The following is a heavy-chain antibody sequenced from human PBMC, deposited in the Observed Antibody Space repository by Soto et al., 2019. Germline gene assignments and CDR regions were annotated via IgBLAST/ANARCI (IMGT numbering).Heavy chain of an antibody. V-gene: IGHV4-39*01. J-gene: IGHJ4*02. D-gene: IGHD4-17*01. CDR1: GGSISSSIYY. Sequence: SETLSLTCTVSGGSISSSIYYWGWIRQPPGKGLEWIGRIYYSGSTYYNPSLKSRVTISVDTSKNQFSLKLSSVTAADTAVYYCARLDYGDYLFDYWGQGTLVTVSS. CDR3: ARLDYGDYLFDY. CDR2: IYYSGST.